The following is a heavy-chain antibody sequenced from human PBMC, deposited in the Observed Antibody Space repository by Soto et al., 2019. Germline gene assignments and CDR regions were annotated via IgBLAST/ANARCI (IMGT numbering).Heavy chain of an antibody. CDR3: ARDGGVSYRGPQYYFDY. D-gene: IGHD2-8*02. CDR1: GFTFSSYA. J-gene: IGHJ4*02. Sequence: QVQLVESGGGVVQPGRSLRLSCAASGFTFSSYAMHWVRQAPGKGLEWVAVISYDGSNKYYADSVKGRFTISRDNSKIAVYMQMTSLRAEDTAVYYCARDGGVSYRGPQYYFDYWGQGTLVTVSS. V-gene: IGHV3-30-3*01. CDR2: ISYDGSNK.